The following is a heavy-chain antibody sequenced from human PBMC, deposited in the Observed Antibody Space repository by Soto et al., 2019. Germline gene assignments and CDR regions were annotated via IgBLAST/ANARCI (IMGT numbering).Heavy chain of an antibody. J-gene: IGHJ4*02. CDR1: GGTFSSYA. D-gene: IGHD1-7*01. Sequence: GASVKVSCKASGGTFSSYAISWVRQAPGQGLEWMGGIIPIFGTANYAQKFQGRVTITADESTSTAYMELSSLRSEDTAVYYCARDLRRGNYSPPSDYWGQGALVTVSS. CDR2: IIPIFGTA. CDR3: ARDLRRGNYSPPSDY. V-gene: IGHV1-69*13.